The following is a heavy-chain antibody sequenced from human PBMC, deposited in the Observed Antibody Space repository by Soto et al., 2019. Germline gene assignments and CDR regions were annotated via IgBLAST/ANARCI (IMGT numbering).Heavy chain of an antibody. D-gene: IGHD4-17*01. CDR2: IYYSGST. CDR1: GGSISSYY. J-gene: IGHJ6*03. Sequence: PPETLSLTCTVSGGSISSYYWSWMRQPPGKGLEWIGYIYYSGSTNYNPSLKSRVTISVDTSKNQFSLKLSSVTAADTAVYYCARRSGDYEYYYYYMDVWGKGTTVTVSS. CDR3: ARRSGDYEYYYYYMDV. V-gene: IGHV4-59*08.